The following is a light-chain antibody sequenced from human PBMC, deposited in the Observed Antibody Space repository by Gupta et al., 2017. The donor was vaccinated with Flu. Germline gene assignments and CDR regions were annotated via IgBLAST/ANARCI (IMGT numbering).Light chain of an antibody. CDR3: QQEDFLPIT. V-gene: IGKV1-33*01. Sequence: DILIRQSPSSLSTSVGDRVTITCQATQDISNFLNWYQQKPGTAPNLLIQHASNLETGVPSRFSGSGSGTDFNFTISGLQPEDLATYFCQQEDFLPITFGQGTLLEIK. CDR1: QDISNF. CDR2: HAS. J-gene: IGKJ5*01.